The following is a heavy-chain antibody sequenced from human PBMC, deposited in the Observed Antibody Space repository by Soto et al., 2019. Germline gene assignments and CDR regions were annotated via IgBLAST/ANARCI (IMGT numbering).Heavy chain of an antibody. CDR3: ARERSSPNYYFYGMDV. CDR2: IIPILATP. J-gene: IGHJ6*02. CDR1: GGTFSSYA. D-gene: IGHD3-10*01. V-gene: IGHV1-69*01. Sequence: QVQLVQSGAEVKKPGSSVKVSCKASGGTFSSYAVSWVRQAPGQGLEWMGVIIPILATPKYAQKFQGRVTITADESTATAYMELSSLRPADTAVYYCARERSSPNYYFYGMDVWGHGTTVIVSS.